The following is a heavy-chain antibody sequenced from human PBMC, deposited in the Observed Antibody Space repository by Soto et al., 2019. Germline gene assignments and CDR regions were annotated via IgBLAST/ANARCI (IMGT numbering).Heavy chain of an antibody. CDR3: AGLHMVRGVYPFDY. Sequence: ETLSLTCTVSGGSISSYYWSWIRQPPGKGLEWIGYNYYSGSTNYNPSLKSRVTISVDTSKDQFSLKLSSVTAADSAVYYCAGLHMVRGVYPFDYWGQGTLVTVSS. CDR2: NYYSGST. CDR1: GGSISSYY. J-gene: IGHJ4*02. D-gene: IGHD3-10*01. V-gene: IGHV4-59*01.